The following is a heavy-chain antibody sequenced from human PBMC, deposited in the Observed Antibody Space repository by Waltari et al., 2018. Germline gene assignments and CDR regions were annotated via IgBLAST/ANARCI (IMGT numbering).Heavy chain of an antibody. CDR3: SRGRGGYRFGSFDL. Sequence: QVQLVQSGAEVKKPGASGRISCKASAFTLDRFNLNWVRQAPGQGLEWMGILNPNGGSATYAESLQGRVTMNRDKSTGTVYMELRSLRSDDTAVYYCSRGRGGYRFGSFDLWGQGTLVTVS. D-gene: IGHD5-12*01. J-gene: IGHJ3*01. CDR2: LNPNGGSA. CDR1: AFTLDRFN. V-gene: IGHV1-46*02.